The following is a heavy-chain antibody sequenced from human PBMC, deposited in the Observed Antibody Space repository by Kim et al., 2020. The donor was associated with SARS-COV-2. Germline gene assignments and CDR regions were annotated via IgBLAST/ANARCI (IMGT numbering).Heavy chain of an antibody. Sequence: GGSLRLSCAASGFTFDDYAMHWVRQAPGKGLEWVSGISWNSGSIGYADSVKGRFTISRDNAKNSLYLQMNSLRAEDTALYYCAKVMGYCSSTSCYSDYY. CDR2: ISWNSGSI. CDR1: GFTFDDYA. D-gene: IGHD2-2*01. J-gene: IGHJ6*01. V-gene: IGHV3-9*01. CDR3: AKVMGYCSSTSCYSDYY.